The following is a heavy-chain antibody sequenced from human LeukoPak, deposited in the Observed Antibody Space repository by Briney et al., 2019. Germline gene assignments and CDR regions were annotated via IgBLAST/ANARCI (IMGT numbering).Heavy chain of an antibody. CDR3: ARAGSGYDYPHRLLVD. CDR2: INPNSGGT. CDR1: GYTFTGYY. V-gene: IGHV1-2*06. Sequence: ASVKVSCKASGYTFTGYYMHWVRQAPGQGLEWMGRINPNSGGTNYAQKFQGRVTMTRDPSISTAYMELSRLRSDDTAVYYCARAGSGYDYPHRLLVDWGQGTLVTVSS. J-gene: IGHJ4*02. D-gene: IGHD5-12*01.